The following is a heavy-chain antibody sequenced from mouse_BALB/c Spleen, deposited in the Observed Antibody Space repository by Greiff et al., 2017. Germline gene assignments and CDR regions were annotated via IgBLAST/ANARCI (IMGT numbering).Heavy chain of an antibody. V-gene: IGHV1S81*02. CDR3: AGATVVADDY. CDR1: GYTFTSYW. J-gene: IGHJ2*01. Sequence: VQLQQPGAELVKPGASVKLSCKASGYTFTSYWMHWVKQRPGQGLEWIGEINPSNGRTNYNEKFKSKATLTVDKSSSTAYMQLSSLTSEDSAVYYCAGATVVADDYWGQGTTLTVSS. D-gene: IGHD1-1*01. CDR2: INPSNGRT.